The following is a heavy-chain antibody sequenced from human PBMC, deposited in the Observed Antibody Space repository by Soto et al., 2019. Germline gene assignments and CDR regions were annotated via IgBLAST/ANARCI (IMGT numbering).Heavy chain of an antibody. Sequence: QVQLVQSGAEVKKPGSSVKVSCKASGGTFSSYTISWVRQAPGQGLEWMGRIIPILGIANYAQKFQGRVTITADKSTSTAYMELSSLRSEDTAVYYCAKSLYCGGDRYLPGWFDPWGQGTLVTVSS. CDR3: AKSLYCGGDRYLPGWFDP. CDR1: GGTFSSYT. J-gene: IGHJ5*02. CDR2: IIPILGIA. D-gene: IGHD2-21*01. V-gene: IGHV1-69*02.